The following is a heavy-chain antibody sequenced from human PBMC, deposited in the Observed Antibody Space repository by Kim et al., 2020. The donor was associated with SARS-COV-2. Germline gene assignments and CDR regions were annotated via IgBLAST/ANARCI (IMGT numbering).Heavy chain of an antibody. CDR2: INGGDGKT. V-gene: IGHV1-3*01. Sequence: ASVKVSCKASGYTFITYTIHWVRQAPGQGLEWMGWINGGDGKTRYEQNFQGRVTISRDTSATTAYMELRSLTSEDTAVYFCARSRAVREFDYGGQGTLTTVS. J-gene: IGHJ4*01. D-gene: IGHD1-26*01. CDR1: GYTFITYT. CDR3: ARSRAVREFDY.